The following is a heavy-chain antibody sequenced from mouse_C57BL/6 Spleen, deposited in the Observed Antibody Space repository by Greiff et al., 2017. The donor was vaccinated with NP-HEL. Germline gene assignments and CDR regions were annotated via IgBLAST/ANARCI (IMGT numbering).Heavy chain of an antibody. V-gene: IGHV1-82*01. D-gene: IGHD2-4*01. Sequence: LVESGPELVKPGASVKISCKASGYAFSSSWMNWVKQRPGKGLEWIGRIYPGDGDTNYNGKFKGKATLTADKSSSTAYMQLSSLTSEDSAVYFCARGPIYYDYDEVLGFAYWGQGTLVTVSA. J-gene: IGHJ3*01. CDR1: GYAFSSSW. CDR2: IYPGDGDT. CDR3: ARGPIYYDYDEVLGFAY.